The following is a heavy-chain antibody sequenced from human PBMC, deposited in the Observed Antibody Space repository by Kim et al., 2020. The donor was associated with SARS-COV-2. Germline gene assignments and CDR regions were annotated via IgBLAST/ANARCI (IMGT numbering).Heavy chain of an antibody. D-gene: IGHD3-16*02. Sequence: DSVTGRFTIPRDNAKHSLYLQMNSLRDEDTAVYYCARTSGSLDYYYGMDVWGQGTTVTVSS. V-gene: IGHV3-48*02. J-gene: IGHJ6*02. CDR3: ARTSGSLDYYYGMDV.